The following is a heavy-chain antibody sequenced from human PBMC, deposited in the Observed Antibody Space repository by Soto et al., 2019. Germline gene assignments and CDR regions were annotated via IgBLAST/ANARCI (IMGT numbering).Heavy chain of an antibody. CDR1: GFTFSSYD. CDR2: IGTAGDT. Sequence: GGSLRLSCAASGFTFSSYDMHWVRQATGKGLEWVSAIGTAGDTYYPGSVKGRFTISRENAKNSLYLQMNSLRAEDTAVYYCARELRLRDYYYGMDVWGQGTTVTVSS. V-gene: IGHV3-13*01. CDR3: ARELRLRDYYYGMDV. D-gene: IGHD3-10*01. J-gene: IGHJ6*02.